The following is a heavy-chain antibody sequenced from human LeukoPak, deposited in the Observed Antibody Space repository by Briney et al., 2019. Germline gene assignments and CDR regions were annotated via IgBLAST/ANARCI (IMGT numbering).Heavy chain of an antibody. CDR3: ARRQITMVRGVIITLPHFDY. D-gene: IGHD3-10*01. J-gene: IGHJ4*02. CDR2: ISWNSGSI. Sequence: PGRSLRLSCAASGFTFDDYAMHWVRQAPGKGLEWVSGISWNSGSIGYVDSVKGRFTISRDNAKNSLYLQMNSLRAEDTAVYYCARRQITMVRGVIITLPHFDYWGQRTLVTVSS. CDR1: GFTFDDYA. V-gene: IGHV3-9*01.